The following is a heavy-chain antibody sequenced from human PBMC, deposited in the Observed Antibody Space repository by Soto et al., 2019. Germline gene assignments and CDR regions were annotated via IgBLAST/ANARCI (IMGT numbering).Heavy chain of an antibody. CDR2: IYHSGST. CDR1: GGSISSSNW. V-gene: IGHV4-4*02. Sequence: SETLSLTCAVSGGSISSSNWWSWVRQPPGKGLEWIGEIYHSGSTNYNPSLKSRVTISVDKSKNQFSLKLSSVTAADTAVYYCARVLDTYYYGSGSYYKKRLFDYWGQGTLVTVSS. CDR3: ARVLDTYYYGSGSYYKKRLFDY. D-gene: IGHD3-10*01. J-gene: IGHJ4*02.